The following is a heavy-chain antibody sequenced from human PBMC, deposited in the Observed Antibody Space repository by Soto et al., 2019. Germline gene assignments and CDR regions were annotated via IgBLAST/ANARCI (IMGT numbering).Heavy chain of an antibody. CDR2: INSDGSST. J-gene: IGHJ3*02. Sequence: SLRLSCAASGFTFSSYWMHWVRQAPGKGLVWVSRINSDGSSTSYADSVKGRFTISRDNAKNTLYLQMNSLRAEDTAVYYCARVMITFGGDAFDIWGQGTMVTVSS. CDR1: GFTFSSYW. D-gene: IGHD3-16*01. V-gene: IGHV3-74*01. CDR3: ARVMITFGGDAFDI.